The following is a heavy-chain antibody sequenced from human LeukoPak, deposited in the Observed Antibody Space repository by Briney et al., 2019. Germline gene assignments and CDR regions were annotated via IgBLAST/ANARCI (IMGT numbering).Heavy chain of an antibody. D-gene: IGHD4-17*01. J-gene: IGHJ4*02. CDR3: ARGGHIMTTSLFDY. CDR1: GGTFSSYA. Sequence: SVKVSCKASGGTFSSYAISWVRQAPGQGLEWMGRIIPILGIANYAQKFQGRVTITADKSTSTAYMELSSLRSEDTAVYYCARGGHIMTTSLFDYWGQGTLVTVSS. CDR2: IIPILGIA. V-gene: IGHV1-69*04.